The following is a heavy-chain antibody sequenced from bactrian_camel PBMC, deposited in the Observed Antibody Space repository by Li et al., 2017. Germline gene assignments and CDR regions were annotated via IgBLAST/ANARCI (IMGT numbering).Heavy chain of an antibody. Sequence: HVQLVESGGGLVQPGGSLRLSCKASGFTFSRHTMNWVRQAPGKGLEWVSAIRSDGSTTYYSDSVKGRFTVSKNGATTTLYLQMNSLKPEDTSTYYCAADRCYPGWSRTGDEFPYWGRGTQVTVS. D-gene: IGHD2*01. J-gene: IGHJ4*01. CDR2: IRSDGSTT. CDR3: AADRCYPGWSRTGDEFPY. V-gene: IGHV3S6*01. CDR1: GFTFSRHT.